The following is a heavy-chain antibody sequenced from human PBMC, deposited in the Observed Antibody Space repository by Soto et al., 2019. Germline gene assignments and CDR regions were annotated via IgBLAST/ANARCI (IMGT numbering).Heavy chain of an antibody. V-gene: IGHV3-23*01. D-gene: IGHD6-6*01. CDR2: ISGSGGST. CDR3: AKEPYGSSDISYFDY. J-gene: IGHJ4*02. Sequence: EVQLLESGGGLVQPGGSLRLSCVASGFTFSSCAMSWVHRAPGKGLEWVSIISGSGGSTYYADSVQGRFTISRDNSKNTLYLQINSLRAEDTAVYYCAKEPYGSSDISYFDYWGRGTLVTVSS. CDR1: GFTFSSCA.